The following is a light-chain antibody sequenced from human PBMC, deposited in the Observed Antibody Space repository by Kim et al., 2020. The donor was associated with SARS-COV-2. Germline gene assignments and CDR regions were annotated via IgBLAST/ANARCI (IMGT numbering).Light chain of an antibody. CDR1: QDIRND. Sequence: AAVGDRVTLTCRASQDIRNDLGWYQQRPGQAPKRLIYGASRLQGGVPSRFSGSGSGTEFTLTISSVQPEDFATYYCLQHNTYPLTFGQGTQVEIK. CDR2: GAS. J-gene: IGKJ5*01. CDR3: LQHNTYPLT. V-gene: IGKV1-17*01.